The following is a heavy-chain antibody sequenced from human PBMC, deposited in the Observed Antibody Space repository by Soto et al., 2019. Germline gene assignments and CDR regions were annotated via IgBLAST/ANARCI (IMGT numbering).Heavy chain of an antibody. V-gene: IGHV1-69*06. CDR1: GGTFSSYA. CDR2: IIPIFGTA. Sequence: ASVKVSCKASGGTFSSYAISWVRQAPGQGLEWMGGIIPIFGTANYAQKFQGRVTITADKSTSTAYMELSSLRSEDTAVYYCAREVSWNDLPYYYYGMDVWGQGTTVTVSS. J-gene: IGHJ6*02. D-gene: IGHD1-1*01. CDR3: AREVSWNDLPYYYYGMDV.